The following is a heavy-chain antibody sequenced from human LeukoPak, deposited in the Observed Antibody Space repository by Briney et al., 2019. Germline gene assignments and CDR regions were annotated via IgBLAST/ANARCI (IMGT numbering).Heavy chain of an antibody. CDR3: ARGHSSSWYIWFDP. V-gene: IGHV4-39*07. J-gene: IGHJ5*02. Sequence: SETLSLTCTVSGGSISSSSYHWGWIRQPPGKGLEWIGTIYYSGSTYYSPSLKSRVTMSVDTSKNQFSLKLSSVTAADTAVYYCARGHSSSWYIWFDPWGQGTLVTVSS. CDR1: GGSISSSSYH. CDR2: IYYSGST. D-gene: IGHD6-13*01.